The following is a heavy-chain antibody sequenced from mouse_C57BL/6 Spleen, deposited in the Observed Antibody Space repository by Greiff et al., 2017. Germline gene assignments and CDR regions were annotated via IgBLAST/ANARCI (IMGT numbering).Heavy chain of an antibody. J-gene: IGHJ3*01. CDR1: GFSFNTYA. D-gene: IGHD4-1*01. CDR2: IRSKSNNYAT. CDR3: VREKLGRFAY. Sequence: GGGLVQPKGSLKLSCAASGFSFNTYAMNWVRQAPGKGLEWVARIRSKSNNYATYYADSVKDRFTISRDDSESMLYLQMNNLKTEDTAMYYCVREKLGRFAYWGQGTLVTVSA. V-gene: IGHV10-1*01.